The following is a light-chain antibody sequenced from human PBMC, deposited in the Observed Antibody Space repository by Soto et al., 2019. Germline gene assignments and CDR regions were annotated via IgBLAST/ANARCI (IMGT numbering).Light chain of an antibody. V-gene: IGKV3D-20*02. CDR1: QSVGSNS. CDR3: QQRSNWHPVT. CDR2: AAS. Sequence: EILFTQSPGTLSLSPGERATLSCRASQSVGSNSLAWHQQKPGQAPRLLMYAASSRADGIPDRFSGSGSGTDFTLTISRLEPEDFAAYYCQQRSNWHPVTFGQGTRLEIK. J-gene: IGKJ5*01.